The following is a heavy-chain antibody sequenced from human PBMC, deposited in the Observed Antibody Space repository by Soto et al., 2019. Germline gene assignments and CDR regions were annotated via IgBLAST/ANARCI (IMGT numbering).Heavy chain of an antibody. CDR3: ARMVRGSNIDYYHYMDV. CDR1: GYSFTSHG. J-gene: IGHJ6*03. V-gene: IGHV1-18*01. CDR2: ISASNGDT. D-gene: IGHD3-10*01. Sequence: QVQLVQSGAEVKKPGASVKVSCKASGYSFTSHGISWVRQAPGQGLEWMAWISASNGDTNYGQKFQGRVTVTTDTSTSTGYMELRSLRSEDTAVYYCARMVRGSNIDYYHYMDVWGKGTTVTVSS.